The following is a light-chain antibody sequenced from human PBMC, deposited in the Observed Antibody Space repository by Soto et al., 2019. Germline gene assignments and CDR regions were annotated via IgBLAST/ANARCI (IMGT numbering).Light chain of an antibody. CDR1: QSISSW. J-gene: IGKJ5*01. CDR2: KAS. Sequence: DIQMTQSPSTLSASVGDRVTITCRASQSISSWLAWYQQKPGKAPKLLIYKASSLESGGPSRLSGSGSGTEFTLTISSLQPDDFATYYCQQYNSYSPITFGQGTRLEIK. V-gene: IGKV1-5*03. CDR3: QQYNSYSPIT.